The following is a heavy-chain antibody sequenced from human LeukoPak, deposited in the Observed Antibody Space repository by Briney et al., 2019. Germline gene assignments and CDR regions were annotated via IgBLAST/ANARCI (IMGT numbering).Heavy chain of an antibody. D-gene: IGHD1-1*01. Sequence: ASVKVSCKASGYNFNSYYIHWVRQAPGQGLTWMGWINPDNGKTKYAARFQGRVTMTWDTSINTAYVDLSGLRSDDTAVYYCARNEPAVSVVDAFDVWGQGTVVTVSS. CDR2: INPDNGKT. V-gene: IGHV1-2*02. CDR3: ARNEPAVSVVDAFDV. J-gene: IGHJ3*01. CDR1: GYNFNSYY.